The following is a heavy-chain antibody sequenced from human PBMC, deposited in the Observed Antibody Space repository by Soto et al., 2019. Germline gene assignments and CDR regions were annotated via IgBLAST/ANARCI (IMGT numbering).Heavy chain of an antibody. J-gene: IGHJ5*02. V-gene: IGHV4-30-4*01. CDR1: GGSISSGDYY. Sequence: SETLSLTCSVSGGSISSGDYYWSWIRQPPGKGLEWIVYIYYSVSTYYNPSLKSRVTISVDTSKNQFSLKLSSVTAADTAVYYCARGPALIQPRGWFDPWGQGTLVTVSS. CDR3: ARGPALIQPRGWFDP. CDR2: IYYSVST. D-gene: IGHD2-2*01.